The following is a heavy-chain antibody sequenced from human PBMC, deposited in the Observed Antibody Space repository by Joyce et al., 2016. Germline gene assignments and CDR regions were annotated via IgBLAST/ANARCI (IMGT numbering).Heavy chain of an antibody. CDR1: GFTFNRHL. Sequence: EVQLVESGGGLVHPGGSLKLSCAASGFTFNRHLMHWVRQAPGKGPVWVSSIDHDGTNSKYAGFVEGRFIISRDNAKNTRYLQLTNLRVEDTAIYYCATIFGVFVSDSFDNWGQGTLVTVSS. CDR3: ATIFGVFVSDSFDN. J-gene: IGHJ4*02. V-gene: IGHV3-74*01. CDR2: IDHDGTNS. D-gene: IGHD3-3*01.